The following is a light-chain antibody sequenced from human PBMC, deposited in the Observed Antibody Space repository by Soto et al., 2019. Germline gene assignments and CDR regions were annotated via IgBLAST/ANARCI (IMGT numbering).Light chain of an antibody. CDR1: QSVSRY. J-gene: IGKJ1*01. CDR2: GAS. Sequence: ENVLSQSPGTVSLSPGERGTLSCGASQSVSRYLAWYQQKPGQAPRLLIYGASSRATGIPDRFSGSGSGTDFSLTISRLEPEDFAVYYCQQYVSSSRTFGQGTKVEIK. V-gene: IGKV3-20*01. CDR3: QQYVSSSRT.